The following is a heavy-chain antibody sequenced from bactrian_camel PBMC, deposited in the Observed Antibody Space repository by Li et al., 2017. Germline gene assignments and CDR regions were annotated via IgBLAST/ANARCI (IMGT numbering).Heavy chain of an antibody. V-gene: IGHV3-2*01. J-gene: IGHJ4*01. CDR3: ATGSYCSGGYCRYNY. D-gene: IGHD2*01. CDR2: CNNDGKDT. CDR1: GDTFSVYY. Sequence: QVQLVESGGGLVQPGGSLRLSCAASGDTFSVYYRSWVRQAPGKGLEWVSSCNNDGKDTYYTDSVKGRFTISRDNPRNTLSLQMNSLRTDDTAVYYCATGSYCSGGYCRYNYWGQGTQVTVS.